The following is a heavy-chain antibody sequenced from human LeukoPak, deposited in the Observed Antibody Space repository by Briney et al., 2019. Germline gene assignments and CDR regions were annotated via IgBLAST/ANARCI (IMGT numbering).Heavy chain of an antibody. D-gene: IGHD2-2*01. Sequence: GGSLRLSCAASGFTFDDYAMHWVRQAPGKGLEWVSGISWNSGSIVYADSVKGRFTISRDNAKNSLYLQMNSLRAEDMALYYCAKAANIGYCSSTSCYFDYWGQGTLVTVSS. CDR2: ISWNSGSI. CDR1: GFTFDDYA. J-gene: IGHJ4*02. V-gene: IGHV3-9*03. CDR3: AKAANIGYCSSTSCYFDY.